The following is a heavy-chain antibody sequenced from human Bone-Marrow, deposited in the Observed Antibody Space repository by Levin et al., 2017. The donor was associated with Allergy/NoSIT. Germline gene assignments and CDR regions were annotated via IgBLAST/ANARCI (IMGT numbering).Heavy chain of an antibody. V-gene: IGHV3-73*01. CDR2: IRSRAKTYAT. Sequence: GGSLRLSCAASGFTFSGSAIHWVRQASGKGLEWVGHIRSRAKTYATAYAASVKGHFTIFRDDTKNTAYLQMNSLKTEDTAVYYCLRDGDFGGPHYMDVWGKGTTVAVSS. J-gene: IGHJ6*03. CDR1: GFTFSGSA. D-gene: IGHD3-3*01. CDR3: LRDGDFGGPHYMDV.